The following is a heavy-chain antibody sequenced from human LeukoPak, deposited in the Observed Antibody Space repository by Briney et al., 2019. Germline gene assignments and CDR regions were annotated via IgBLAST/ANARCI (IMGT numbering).Heavy chain of an antibody. CDR2: INPSGGST. J-gene: IGHJ4*02. CDR3: ARVGGLVWFGETDDY. Sequence: ASVKVSCKASGYTFTSYYMHWVRQAPGQGLEWMGIINPSGGSTSYAQKFQGRVTMTRDTSISTAYMELSRLRSDDTAVYYCARVGGLVWFGETDDYWGQGTLVTVSS. D-gene: IGHD3-10*01. V-gene: IGHV1-46*01. CDR1: GYTFTSYY.